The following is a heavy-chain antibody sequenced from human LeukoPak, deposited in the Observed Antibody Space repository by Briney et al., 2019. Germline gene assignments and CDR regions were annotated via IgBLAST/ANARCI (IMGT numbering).Heavy chain of an antibody. V-gene: IGHV5-51*01. D-gene: IGHD2-15*01. J-gene: IGHJ5*02. CDR1: GYSFTNNW. CDR3: VRSPACSSGTCYPNWFDP. CDR2: TYPGDSNT. Sequence: GESLKISCKGSGYSFTNNWIGWVRQMPGKGLEWMGITYPGDSNTRYSPSFQGQVTISADKSISSAYLQWSSLRASDTAMYYCVRSPACSSGTCYPNWFDPWGQGTLVTVSS.